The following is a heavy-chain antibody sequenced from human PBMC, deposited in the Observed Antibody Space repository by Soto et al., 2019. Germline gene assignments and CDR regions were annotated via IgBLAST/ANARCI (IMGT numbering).Heavy chain of an antibody. Sequence: SVKVSCQGSGYSLIRYYIHGVRQAPGQGLEWMGWINPNSGGTNYAQKFQGRVTMTRDTSISTAYMELSRLRSDDTAVYYRARQRGAAPHWGHFDPWGQGTLVT. J-gene: IGHJ5*02. D-gene: IGHD7-27*01. CDR2: INPNSGGT. CDR3: ARQRGAAPHWGHFDP. CDR1: GYSLIRYY. V-gene: IGHV1-2*02.